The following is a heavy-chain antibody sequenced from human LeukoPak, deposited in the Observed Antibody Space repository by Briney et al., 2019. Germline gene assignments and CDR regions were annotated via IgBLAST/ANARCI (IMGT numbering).Heavy chain of an antibody. V-gene: IGHV3-66*01. D-gene: IGHD3-22*01. CDR1: GFTVRNMY. Sequence: GGSLRLSCAASGFTVRNMYVAWVRQAPGKGLEWVSIIYGGGSTDYADSVKGRFTISRDNSKNTVYLDMNSLTAEDTAVYYCAAGTSGYYFLVYWGQGILVTVSS. CDR2: IYGGGST. J-gene: IGHJ4*02. CDR3: AAGTSGYYFLVY.